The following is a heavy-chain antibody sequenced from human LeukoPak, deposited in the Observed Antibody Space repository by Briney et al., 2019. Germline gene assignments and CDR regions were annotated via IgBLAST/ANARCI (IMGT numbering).Heavy chain of an antibody. Sequence: PGGSLRLSWAASGFTFSSYEMNWVRHAPGRGLEWVSHISGGGESTVYPDAVKGRFTISRDNAKNSPYLQMNSLRVEDTGVYYCAKRSGRRYEYWGQGALVTVSP. CDR1: GFTFSSYE. V-gene: IGHV3-48*03. CDR3: AKRSGRRYEY. D-gene: IGHD5-24*01. J-gene: IGHJ4*02. CDR2: ISGGGEST.